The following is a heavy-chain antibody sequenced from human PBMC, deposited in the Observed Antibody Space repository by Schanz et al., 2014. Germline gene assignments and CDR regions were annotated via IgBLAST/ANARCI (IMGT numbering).Heavy chain of an antibody. J-gene: IGHJ4*02. D-gene: IGHD3-10*01. CDR2: VNPSVRGT. CDR3: ARDPQYYYGSGRGY. V-gene: IGHV1-46*01. Sequence: QVQLVQSGTQVKKPGASVKVSCKASGYTLSAYSLHWVRQAPGQGLEWMGIVNPSVRGTHFAREFQGRVTVTSDTSTSTVYMELSGLRSEDTAVYYCARDPQYYYGSGRGYWGQGTLVTVST. CDR1: GYTLSAYS.